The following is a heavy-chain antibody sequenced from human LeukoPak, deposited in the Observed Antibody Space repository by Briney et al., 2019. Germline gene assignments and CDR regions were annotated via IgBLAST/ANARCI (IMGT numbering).Heavy chain of an antibody. CDR2: ISGSGTST. V-gene: IGHV3-23*01. Sequence: PGGSLRLSCAASGFTFSSYAMSWVRQAPGKGLEWVSSISGSGTSTYYADSVKGRFTISRDNAKNSLYLQMNSLRAEDTAVYYCARDFNWTPDYWGQGTLVTVSS. CDR3: ARDFNWTPDY. J-gene: IGHJ4*02. D-gene: IGHD1-20*01. CDR1: GFTFSSYA.